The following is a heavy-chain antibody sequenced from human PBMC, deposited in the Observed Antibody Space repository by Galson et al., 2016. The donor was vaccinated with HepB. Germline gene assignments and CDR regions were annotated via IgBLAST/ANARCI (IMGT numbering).Heavy chain of an antibody. V-gene: IGHV1-46*02. J-gene: IGHJ4*02. CDR1: GYTFNTYN. Sequence: SVKVSCKASGYTFNTYNMHWVRQAPGPGLEWMGIITPSGGNTIYAQKFQDRITMTRDTSTSTVYMELISLRSEDTAVYYCARELDHSFYFDYWGQGTLLTVSS. CDR3: ARELDHSFYFDY. D-gene: IGHD1-14*01. CDR2: ITPSGGNT.